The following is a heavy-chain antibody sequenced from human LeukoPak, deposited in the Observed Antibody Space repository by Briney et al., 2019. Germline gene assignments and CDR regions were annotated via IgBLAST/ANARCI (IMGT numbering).Heavy chain of an antibody. CDR2: IYYSGST. CDR1: GGSISSYY. D-gene: IGHD6-13*01. J-gene: IGHJ4*02. CDR3: ARGPRAGYSSSRFDY. Sequence: SETLSLTCTVSGGSISSYYWSWIRQPPGKGLEWIGYIYYSGSTNYNPSLKSRVTISVDTSKNQFSLKLSSVPAADTAVYYCARGPRAGYSSSRFDYWGQGTLVTVSS. V-gene: IGHV4-59*12.